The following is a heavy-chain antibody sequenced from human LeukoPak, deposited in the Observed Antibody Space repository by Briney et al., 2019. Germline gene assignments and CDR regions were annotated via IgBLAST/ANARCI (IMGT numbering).Heavy chain of an antibody. V-gene: IGHV1-69*05. CDR2: IIPIFGTA. J-gene: IGHJ4*02. D-gene: IGHD3-16*02. CDR3: ARVRLGEFSHAPDY. CDR1: RGTFSSYS. Sequence: SVKVSCKASRGTFSSYSISWVRQAPGQGLEWIGGIIPIFGTANYAQKFQTRVTISTDESTSTAYMELTSKISAVTAAYNCARVRLGEFSHAPDYWGQGTLVTVSS.